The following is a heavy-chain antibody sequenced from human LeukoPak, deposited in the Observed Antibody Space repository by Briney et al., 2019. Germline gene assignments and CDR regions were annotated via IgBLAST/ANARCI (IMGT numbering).Heavy chain of an antibody. CDR2: ISAYNGNT. V-gene: IGHV1-18*01. D-gene: IGHD6-13*01. CDR1: GYTFTSYG. CDR3: ARDPLRYSSSPGRYNWFDP. J-gene: IGHJ5*02. Sequence: ASVKVSCKASGYTFTSYGISWVRQAPGQGLEWMGWISAYNGNTNYAQKLQGRVTMTTDTSTSTAYKELRSLRSDDTAAYYCARDPLRYSSSPGRYNWFDPWGQGTLVTVSS.